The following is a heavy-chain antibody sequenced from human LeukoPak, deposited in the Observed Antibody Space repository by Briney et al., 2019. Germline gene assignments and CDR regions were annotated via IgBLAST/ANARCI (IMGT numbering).Heavy chain of an antibody. J-gene: IGHJ4*02. CDR1: GGSFSGYY. V-gene: IGHV4-59*12. Sequence: SETLSLTCAVYGGSFSGYYWSWIRQPPGKGLEWIGFLYYSGSTSYNPSLKSRVTISVDTSKNQFSLKMRSVTAADTAVYYCARGHIVVGPSALFRRLGVYYFDYWGQGTLVSVSS. D-gene: IGHD2-2*01. CDR3: ARGHIVVGPSALFRRLGVYYFDY. CDR2: LYYSGST.